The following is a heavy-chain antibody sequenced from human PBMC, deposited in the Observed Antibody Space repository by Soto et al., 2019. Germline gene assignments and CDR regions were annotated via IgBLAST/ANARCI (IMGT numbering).Heavy chain of an antibody. Sequence: EMQLLDSGGGLVQPGGSLRLSCAASGFTFSNYVMTWVRQGPGKGLQWVSGISGSGGRSYYADSVKGRFTISRDNSKSTLYLQMNSLRAEDTAVYYCAKAYFVWSSEQPYYFDYWGQGTLVTVSS. V-gene: IGHV3-23*01. CDR3: AKAYFVWSSEQPYYFDY. CDR1: GFTFSNYV. J-gene: IGHJ4*02. CDR2: ISGSGGRS. D-gene: IGHD3-16*01.